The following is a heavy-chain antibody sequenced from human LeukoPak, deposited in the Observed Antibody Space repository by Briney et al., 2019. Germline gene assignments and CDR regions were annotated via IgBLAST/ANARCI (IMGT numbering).Heavy chain of an antibody. Sequence: GESLRLSCAASGFTFSSYGMHWVRQAPGKWLEWVAVIWYDGSNKYYADSVKGRFTISRDNSKNTLYLQMNSLRAEDTAVYYCARDKLPAVTSGLDYWGQGTLVTVSS. CDR1: GFTFSSYG. D-gene: IGHD4-17*01. CDR3: ARDKLPAVTSGLDY. CDR2: IWYDGSNK. V-gene: IGHV3-33*01. J-gene: IGHJ4*02.